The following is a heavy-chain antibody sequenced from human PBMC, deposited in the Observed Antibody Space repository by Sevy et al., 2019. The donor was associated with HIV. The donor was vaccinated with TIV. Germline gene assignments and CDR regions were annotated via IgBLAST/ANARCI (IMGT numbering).Heavy chain of an antibody. CDR1: GFTFSSYS. J-gene: IGHJ3*02. D-gene: IGHD2-2*02. CDR2: ISDISNYI. CDR3: ARNNCSITNCYMGDVFDI. Sequence: GGSLRLSCAASGFTFSSYSMNWVRQAPGKGLEWVSSISDISNYIYYADSMKGRFTVSRDNARNSLYLQMNSLRAEDSAVYYSARNNCSITNCYMGDVFDIWGQGTMVTVSS. V-gene: IGHV3-21*01.